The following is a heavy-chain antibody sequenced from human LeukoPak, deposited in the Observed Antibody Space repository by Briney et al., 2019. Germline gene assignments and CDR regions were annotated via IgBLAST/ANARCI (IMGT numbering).Heavy chain of an antibody. J-gene: IGHJ6*03. V-gene: IGHV4-38-2*01. CDR2: IYHSGST. CDR1: GFPFSSHAM. CDR3: ARSAAITYYYYMDV. D-gene: IGHD1-14*01. Sequence: GSLRLSCVASGFPFSSHAMSWVRQPPGKGLEWIGSIYHSGSTYYNPSLKSRVTISVDTSKNQFSLKLSSVTAADTAVYYCARSAAITYYYYMDVWGKGTTVTVSS.